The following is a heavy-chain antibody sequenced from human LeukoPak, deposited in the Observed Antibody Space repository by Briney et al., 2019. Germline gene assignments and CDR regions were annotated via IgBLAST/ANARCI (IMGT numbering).Heavy chain of an antibody. CDR2: IIPIVGTA. J-gene: IGHJ4*02. CDR1: GGTFSSYA. Sequence: GASVKVSCKASGGTFSSYAISWVRQAPGQGLEWMGGIIPIVGTANYAQKFKGRVTITGDESTSTAYMELSSLRSEDTAVYYCVRDCSSTSCDEYWGQGTLVTVSS. D-gene: IGHD2-2*01. CDR3: VRDCSSTSCDEY. V-gene: IGHV1-69*01.